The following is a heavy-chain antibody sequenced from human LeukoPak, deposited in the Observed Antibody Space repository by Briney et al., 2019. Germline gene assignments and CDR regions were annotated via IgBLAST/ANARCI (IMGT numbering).Heavy chain of an antibody. CDR3: ARVAGDAIYYYYMDV. CDR1: GGSFRGYY. Sequence: LETLSLSCAVYGGSFRGYYRRWIRQSPGQGRGWIGEINDSGSTNYDSSLKSRVTISVDTSKNQISLKLTSVTAADTAVYYCARVAGDAIYYYYMDVWGKGTTVTVSS. V-gene: IGHV4-34*01. D-gene: IGHD7-27*01. J-gene: IGHJ6*03. CDR2: INDSGST.